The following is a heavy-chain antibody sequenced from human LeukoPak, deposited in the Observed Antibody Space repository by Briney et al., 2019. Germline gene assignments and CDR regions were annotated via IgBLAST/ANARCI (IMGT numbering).Heavy chain of an antibody. D-gene: IGHD6-6*01. Sequence: GASVKVSCKASGYTFTSYGISWVRQAPGQGLEWMGWISAYNGNTNYAQKLQGRVTMTTDTSTSTAYMELRSLRSDDTAVYYCARDWEQLVESYGMDVWGQGTTVTVSS. V-gene: IGHV1-18*01. CDR3: ARDWEQLVESYGMDV. CDR1: GYTFTSYG. J-gene: IGHJ6*02. CDR2: ISAYNGNT.